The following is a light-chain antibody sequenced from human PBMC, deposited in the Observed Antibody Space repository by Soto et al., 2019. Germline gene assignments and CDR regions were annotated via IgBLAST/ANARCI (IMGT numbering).Light chain of an antibody. CDR3: QSYDSSIKV. Sequence: NFMLTQPHSVSESPGKTVTISCTRSSGSIASNYVQWYQQRPGSSPTTVIYEDNQRPSGVPDRFSGSIDSSSNSASLTISGLKTEDEADYYCQSYDSSIKVFGGGTKLNVL. CDR2: EDN. CDR1: SGSIASNY. V-gene: IGLV6-57*01. J-gene: IGLJ3*02.